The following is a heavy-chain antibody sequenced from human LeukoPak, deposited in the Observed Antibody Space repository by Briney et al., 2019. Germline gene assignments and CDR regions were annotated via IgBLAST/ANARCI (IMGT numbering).Heavy chain of an antibody. J-gene: IGHJ4*02. V-gene: IGHV3-74*01. CDR3: ARDIVSGSGSLDY. CDR2: VKSDGSNP. D-gene: IGHD3-10*01. Sequence: GRSLRLSCALSTLCLSIYWTQCARQPAERGLVWVSRVKSDGSNPSYADSVKGRFTISRDNAENMLYLQMNTLGTEKTAVYYYARDIVSGSGSLDYCGQGTPVTASS. CDR1: TLCLSIYW.